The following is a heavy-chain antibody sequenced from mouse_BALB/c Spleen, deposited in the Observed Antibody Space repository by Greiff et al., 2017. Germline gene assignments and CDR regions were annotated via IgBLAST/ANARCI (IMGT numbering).Heavy chain of an antibody. Sequence: EVKLVESGPRLVKPSQSLSLTCTVTGYSITSDYAWNWIRQFPGNKLEWMGYISYSGSTSYNPSLKSRISITRDTSKNQFFLQLNSVTTEDTATYYCARYWDAMDYWGQGTSVTVSS. CDR3: ARYWDAMDY. CDR2: ISYSGST. D-gene: IGHD4-1*01. CDR1: GYSITSDYA. V-gene: IGHV3-2*02. J-gene: IGHJ4*01.